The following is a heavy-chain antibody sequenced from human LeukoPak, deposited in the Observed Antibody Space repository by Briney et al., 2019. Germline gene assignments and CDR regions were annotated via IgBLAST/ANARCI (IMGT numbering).Heavy chain of an antibody. CDR1: GGSISSCF. D-gene: IGHD6-19*01. CDR2: IYTSGST. CDR3: ARESVVAGTWTLNYYYYGMDV. Sequence: SETLSLTCTVSGGSISSCFWSLIRQPAGKGLEWIGRIYTSGSTNYNPSLKSRVTMSVDTSKNQFSLKLSSVTAADTAVYYCARESVVAGTWTLNYYYYGMDVWGQGTTVTVSS. J-gene: IGHJ6*02. V-gene: IGHV4-4*07.